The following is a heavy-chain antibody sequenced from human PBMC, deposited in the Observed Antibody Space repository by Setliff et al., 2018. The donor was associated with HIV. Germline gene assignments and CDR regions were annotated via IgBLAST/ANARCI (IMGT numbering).Heavy chain of an antibody. J-gene: IGHJ3*02. V-gene: IGHV4-4*07. CDR2: VYTSGST. D-gene: IGHD2-15*01. CDR3: ARVFPPIRGAPFGTPPGAFDI. CDR1: GGSMSTYY. Sequence: SETLSLTCSVSGGSMSTYYWSWIRQPAGKRLEWVGRVYTSGSTIYNPSLRSRVTMSVDTSKSQFSLKLNSVAAADTAVYYCARVFPPIRGAPFGTPPGAFDIWVQGTMVTRLL.